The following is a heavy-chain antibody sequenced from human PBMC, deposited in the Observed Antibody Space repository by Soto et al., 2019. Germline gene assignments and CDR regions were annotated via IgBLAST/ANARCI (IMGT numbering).Heavy chain of an antibody. CDR2: IKTKAEGGTT. J-gene: IGHJ4*02. Sequence: EVRLVESGGGLVKPGGSLRLSCAASGFTFSDAWMSWVRQAPGKGLEWVGRIKTKAEGGTTDFAEPVRGRFTISRDDSESTVYLQMNSLKPEDTAVYYCSTDWRWGQGTLVTVSS. V-gene: IGHV3-15*01. CDR1: GFTFSDAW. CDR3: STDWR.